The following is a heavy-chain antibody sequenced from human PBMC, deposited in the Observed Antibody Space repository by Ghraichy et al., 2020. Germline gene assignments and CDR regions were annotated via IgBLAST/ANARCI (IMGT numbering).Heavy chain of an antibody. CDR1: GFTFSSYS. Sequence: GGSLRLSCAASGFTFSSYSMNWVRQAPGKGLEWVSSISSSSSYIYYADSVKGRFTISRDNAKNSLYLQMNSLRAEDTAVYYCARDHTVTTVGVYWGQGTLVTVSS. CDR2: ISSSSSYI. D-gene: IGHD4-17*01. CDR3: ARDHTVTTVGVY. J-gene: IGHJ4*02. V-gene: IGHV3-21*01.